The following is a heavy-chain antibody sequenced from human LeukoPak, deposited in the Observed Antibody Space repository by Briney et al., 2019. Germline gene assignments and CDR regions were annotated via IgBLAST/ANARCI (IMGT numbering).Heavy chain of an antibody. V-gene: IGHV4-34*01. D-gene: IGHD3-10*01. J-gene: IGHJ6*02. CDR1: GGSFSGYY. Sequence: KPSETLSLTCAVYGGSFSGYYWSWIRQPPGKGLEWIGEINHSGSTNYNPSLKSRVTISVGTSKNQFSLKLSSVTAADTAVYYCARGNTMVRGVKIDYYGMDVWGQGTTVTVSS. CDR2: INHSGST. CDR3: ARGNTMVRGVKIDYYGMDV.